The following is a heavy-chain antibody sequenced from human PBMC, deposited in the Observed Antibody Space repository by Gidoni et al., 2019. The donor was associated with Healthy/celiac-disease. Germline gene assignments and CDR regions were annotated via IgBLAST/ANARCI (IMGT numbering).Heavy chain of an antibody. V-gene: IGHV3-73*02. J-gene: IGHJ6*02. CDR3: TRLGDWNYLGLATYYYGMDV. CDR2: IRSKANSYAT. Sequence: EVQLVESGGGLVQPGGSLQLSCAAPGFTFRCSAMTWVRQASGKGLERVGRIRSKANSYATAYAASVKGRFTISRDDSKNTAYLQMNSLKTEDTAVYYCTRLGDWNYLGLATYYYGMDVWGQGTTVTVSS. CDR1: GFTFRCSA. D-gene: IGHD1-7*01.